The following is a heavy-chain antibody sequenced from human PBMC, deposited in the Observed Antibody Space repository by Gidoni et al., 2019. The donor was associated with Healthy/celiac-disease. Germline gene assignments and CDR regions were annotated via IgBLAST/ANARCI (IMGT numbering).Heavy chain of an antibody. D-gene: IGHD6-19*01. Sequence: QVQLVESGGGVVQPGRSLRLSCAASGFPFSSYGMPWVRQAPGKGLEWVAVISYDGSNKYYADSVKGRFTISRDNSKNTLYLQMNSLRAEDTAVYYCAKLLAVAGTVDYWGQGTLVTVSS. CDR2: ISYDGSNK. CDR3: AKLLAVAGTVDY. J-gene: IGHJ4*02. CDR1: GFPFSSYG. V-gene: IGHV3-30*18.